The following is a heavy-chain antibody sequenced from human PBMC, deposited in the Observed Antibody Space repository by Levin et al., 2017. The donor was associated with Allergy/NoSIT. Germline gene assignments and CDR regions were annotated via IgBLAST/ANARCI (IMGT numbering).Heavy chain of an antibody. J-gene: IGHJ3*02. CDR2: LHDTGTT. Sequence: SETLSLTCTVSGGSISSSRYYWGWMRQSPGRGLEWIGSLHDTGTTYYNPSVKSRVTISVDTSKNQISLKLSSVTAADTAVYYCARHKGDYGALKDAFDIWGQGTMVTVSS. CDR1: GGSISSSRYY. D-gene: IGHD4-17*01. CDR3: ARHKGDYGALKDAFDI. V-gene: IGHV4-39*01.